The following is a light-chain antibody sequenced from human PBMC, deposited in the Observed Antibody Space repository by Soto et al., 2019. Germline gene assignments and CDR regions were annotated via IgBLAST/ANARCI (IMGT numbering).Light chain of an antibody. J-gene: IGKJ1*01. V-gene: IGKV3-20*01. Sequence: EIVLTQSPGTLSSSPGERATLSCRASQSVTSNYLAWYQQKPGQAPRLLFSGASIRATGLPDRFSGGGSGTDFTLTINRLEPEDFAVYYCQQYGSSPGTFGQGTKVDIK. CDR2: GAS. CDR1: QSVTSNY. CDR3: QQYGSSPGT.